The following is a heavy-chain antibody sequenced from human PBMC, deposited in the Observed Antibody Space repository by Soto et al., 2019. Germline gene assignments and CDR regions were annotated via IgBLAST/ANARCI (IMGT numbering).Heavy chain of an antibody. CDR3: ARVRGGDGPAGHEDDAFDI. Sequence: EVQLVESGGGLVQPGGSLRLSCAASGFTFSSYWMHWVRQAPGKGLVWVSRINSDGSSTSYADSVKGRFTISRDNAKNTLYLQMNSLRAEDTAVYDCARVRGGDGPAGHEDDAFDIWGQGTMVTVSS. V-gene: IGHV3-74*01. D-gene: IGHD2-21*02. CDR1: GFTFSSYW. CDR2: INSDGSST. J-gene: IGHJ3*02.